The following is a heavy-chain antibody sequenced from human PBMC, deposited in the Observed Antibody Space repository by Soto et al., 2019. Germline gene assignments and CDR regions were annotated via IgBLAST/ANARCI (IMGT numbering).Heavy chain of an antibody. CDR2: IYHSGST. CDR1: GGSISSSNW. Sequence: SETLSLTCAVSGGSISSSNWWSWVRQPPGKGLEWIGEIYHSGSTNYNPSLKSRVTISVDNSKNQFSLKLSSVTAADTAVYYCARLWGYSSSSGYFQHWGQGTLVTVSS. V-gene: IGHV4-4*02. CDR3: ARLWGYSSSSGYFQH. J-gene: IGHJ1*01. D-gene: IGHD6-6*01.